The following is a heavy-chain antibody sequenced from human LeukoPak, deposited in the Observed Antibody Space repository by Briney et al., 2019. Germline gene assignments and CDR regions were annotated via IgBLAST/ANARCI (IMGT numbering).Heavy chain of an antibody. V-gene: IGHV3-11*04. CDR1: EFTFSDYY. Sequence: GGSLRLSCAASEFTFSDYYMSWIRQAPGKGLEWVSYISSSGSTIYYADSVKGRFTISRDNAKNSLYLQMNSLRAEDTAVYYCAREGGTAILNWFDPWGQGTLVTVSS. J-gene: IGHJ5*02. CDR2: ISSSGSTI. CDR3: AREGGTAILNWFDP. D-gene: IGHD5-18*01.